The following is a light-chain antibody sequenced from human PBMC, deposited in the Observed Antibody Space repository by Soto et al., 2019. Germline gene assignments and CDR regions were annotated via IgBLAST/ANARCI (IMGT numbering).Light chain of an antibody. Sequence: EIVMTQSPATLSVSPGERATLSCRASQSVSSNLAWYQQKPGQAPRLLIYGASTRATGIPARFSGSGSGTEFTLTNSSLQSEDFAVYYGQQYNNWPQTFGQGTKVEIK. V-gene: IGKV3-15*01. CDR2: GAS. CDR1: QSVSSN. J-gene: IGKJ1*01. CDR3: QQYNNWPQT.